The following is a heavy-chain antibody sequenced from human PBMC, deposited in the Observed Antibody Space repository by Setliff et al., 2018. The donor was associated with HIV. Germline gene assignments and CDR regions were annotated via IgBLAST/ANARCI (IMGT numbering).Heavy chain of an antibody. D-gene: IGHD3-9*01. Sequence: ASVKVSCKASGYTFTSYGISWVRQAPGQGLEWMGWISAYNGNTNYAQKLQGRVTMTTGTSTSTAYMELRSLRSDDTAVYYCARFNIVRYFDWSPKCYFDYWGQGTLVTVSS. CDR3: ARFNIVRYFDWSPKCYFDY. V-gene: IGHV1-18*01. CDR1: GYTFTSYG. CDR2: ISAYNGNT. J-gene: IGHJ4*02.